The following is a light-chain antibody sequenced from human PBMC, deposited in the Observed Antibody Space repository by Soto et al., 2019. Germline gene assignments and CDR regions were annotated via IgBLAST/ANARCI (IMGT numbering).Light chain of an antibody. Sequence: QSVLTQPPSASGTPGQRVTISCSGSSSNIGSNYVYWYQQLPGTAPKLLIYRNNQRPSGVPDRFSGSKSGTSASLAISGLRSEDEDDYYCAAWDDSLNGPGVVGGGTKLTVL. CDR1: SSNIGSNY. V-gene: IGLV1-47*01. CDR3: AAWDDSLNGPGV. CDR2: RNN. J-gene: IGLJ2*01.